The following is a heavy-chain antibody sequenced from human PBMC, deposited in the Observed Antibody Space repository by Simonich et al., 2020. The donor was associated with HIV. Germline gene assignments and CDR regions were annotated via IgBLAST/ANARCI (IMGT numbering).Heavy chain of an antibody. D-gene: IGHD3-3*01. CDR3: AAGHGLLRFLEWEGTYMDV. CDR1: GGSFSGYY. Sequence: QVKLQQWGAGLLKPSETLSLTCAVYGGSFSGYYWSWIRQPPGKGLEWIGEINHSGNTIDNPSLKVRVTISVEKSKNQFSLKLSSMTAADTAVYYCAAGHGLLRFLEWEGTYMDVWGKGTTVTVSS. V-gene: IGHV4-34*01. CDR2: INHSGNT. J-gene: IGHJ6*03.